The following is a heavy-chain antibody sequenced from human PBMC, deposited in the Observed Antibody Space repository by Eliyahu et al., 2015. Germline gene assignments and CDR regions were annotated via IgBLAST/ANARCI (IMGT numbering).Heavy chain of an antibody. V-gene: IGHV3-73*01. CDR3: TRIYSSGMDV. Sequence: WVGRIRSRANSYATAYAASVKGRFTISRDDSKNTAYLQMNSLKIEDTAVYYCTRIYSSGMDVWGQGTTVTVSS. CDR2: IRSRANSYAT. D-gene: IGHD6-19*01. J-gene: IGHJ6*02.